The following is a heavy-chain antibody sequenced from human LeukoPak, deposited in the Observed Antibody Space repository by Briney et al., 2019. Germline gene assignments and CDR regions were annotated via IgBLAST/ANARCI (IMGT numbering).Heavy chain of an antibody. J-gene: IGHJ5*02. D-gene: IGHD3-22*01. CDR3: ARVETYYYDSSGYYQPPPGADPFDP. Sequence: PSETLSLTCTVSGGSISGSSFYWGWIRQPPGKGLEWIGSIYHSGSTYYNPSLKSRVTISVDTSKNQFSLKLSSVTAADTAVYYCARVETYYYDSSGYYQPPPGADPFDPWGQGTLVTVSS. CDR2: IYHSGST. V-gene: IGHV4-39*07. CDR1: GGSISGSSFY.